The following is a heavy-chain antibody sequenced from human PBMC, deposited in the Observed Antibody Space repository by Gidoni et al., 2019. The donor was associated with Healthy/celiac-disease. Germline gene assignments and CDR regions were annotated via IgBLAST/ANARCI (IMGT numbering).Heavy chain of an antibody. D-gene: IGHD3-10*01. CDR3: ARGPYRGPLDY. Sequence: QVQLQESGPGLVKPSETLSLTCTVSGGSISSYYWSWIRQPPGKGLEWIGYIYYRGSTNYNPSLKSRVTISVDTSKNQFSLKLSSVTAADTAVYYCARGPYRGPLDYWGQGTLVTVSS. J-gene: IGHJ4*02. V-gene: IGHV4-59*01. CDR1: GGSISSYY. CDR2: IYYRGST.